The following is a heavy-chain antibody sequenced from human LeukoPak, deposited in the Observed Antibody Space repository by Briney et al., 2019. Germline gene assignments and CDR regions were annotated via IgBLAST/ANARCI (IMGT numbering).Heavy chain of an antibody. CDR2: ISGSGGST. CDR1: GFNFSSYA. CDR3: AKDVTWVQLCLDY. V-gene: IGHV3-23*01. Sequence: GGSLRLSCAASGFNFSSYAMSWVRQAPGKGLEWVSDISGSGGSTYYAYSVKGRFTVSRDNSKNTLYLQMNSLRAEDRAVYYCAKDVTWVQLCLDYWGQGTLVTVSS. D-gene: IGHD5-18*01. J-gene: IGHJ4*02.